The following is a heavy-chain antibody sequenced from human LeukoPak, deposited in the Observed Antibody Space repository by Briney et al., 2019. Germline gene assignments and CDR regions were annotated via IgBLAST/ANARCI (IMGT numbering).Heavy chain of an antibody. Sequence: SETLSLICAVYVGSFNGYYWSWIRQPPGKALEWIGEINHSGSTNYNPSLKSRVTISVDTSKNQFSLKLSSVTAADTAVYYCARGYSGWGFDYWGQGTLVTVSS. J-gene: IGHJ4*02. CDR1: VGSFNGYY. CDR3: ARGYSGWGFDY. D-gene: IGHD5-12*01. V-gene: IGHV4-34*01. CDR2: INHSGST.